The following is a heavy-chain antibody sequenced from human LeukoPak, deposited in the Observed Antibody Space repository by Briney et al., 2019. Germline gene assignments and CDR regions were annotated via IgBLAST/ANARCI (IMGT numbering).Heavy chain of an antibody. CDR2: ISSSSSTI. V-gene: IGHV3-48*02. D-gene: IGHD1-14*01. J-gene: IGHJ4*02. CDR1: GFTFSSYS. CDR3: ARDTLVYGFDY. Sequence: GGSLRLSCAASGFTFSSYSMNWVRQAPGKGLEWVSYISSSSSTIYYADSVKGRFTISRDNAKNSLYLQMNSLREEDTAVYYCARDTLVYGFDYWGQGTLVTVSS.